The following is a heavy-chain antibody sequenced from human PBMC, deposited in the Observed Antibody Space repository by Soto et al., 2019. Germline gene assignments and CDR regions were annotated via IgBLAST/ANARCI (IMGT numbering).Heavy chain of an antibody. CDR1: GGTFSSYA. Sequence: ASVKVSCKASGGTFSSYAISWVRQAPGQGLEWMGGIIPIFGTANYAQKFQGRVTTTADESTSTAYMELSSLRSGDTAVYYCARGPLTYYDILTGYYTPFDYWGQGTLVTVSS. V-gene: IGHV1-69*13. CDR2: IIPIFGTA. CDR3: ARGPLTYYDILTGYYTPFDY. D-gene: IGHD3-9*01. J-gene: IGHJ4*02.